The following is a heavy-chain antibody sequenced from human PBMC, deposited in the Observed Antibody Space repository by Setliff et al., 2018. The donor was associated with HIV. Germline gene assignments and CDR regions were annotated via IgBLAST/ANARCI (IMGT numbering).Heavy chain of an antibody. V-gene: IGHV5-51*01. Sequence: GESLKISCEGSGYSXXXYWXXXXXXXPGKAXXXMXXIYPGDSXSKYSPSFQGQXTISVDTSXXTAYLQWNSLKASXXAIHYCARHPIHTYXYXAFDFWGRGXLVXXSS. D-gene: IGHD5-18*01. CDR3: ARHPIHTYXYXAFDF. J-gene: IGHJ4*02. CDR1: GYSXXXYW. CDR2: IYPGDSXS.